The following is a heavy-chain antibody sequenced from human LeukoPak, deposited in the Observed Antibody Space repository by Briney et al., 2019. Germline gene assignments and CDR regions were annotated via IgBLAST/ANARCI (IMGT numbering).Heavy chain of an antibody. J-gene: IGHJ4*02. CDR1: GGSISSYY. CDR2: IYYSGST. D-gene: IGHD2-2*01. V-gene: IGHV4-59*01. Sequence: SETLSLTCTVSGGSISSYYWSWIRQPPGKGLEWIGYIYYSGSTNYNPSLKSRVTISVDTSKNQFSPKLSSVTAADTAVYYCARTPAALDFDYWGQGTLVTVSS. CDR3: ARTPAALDFDY.